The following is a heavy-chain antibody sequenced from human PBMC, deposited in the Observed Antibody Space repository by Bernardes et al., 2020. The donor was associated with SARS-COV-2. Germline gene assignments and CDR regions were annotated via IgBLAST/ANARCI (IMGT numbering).Heavy chain of an antibody. Sequence: GGSLRLSCAASGFTFSSYAMHWVRQAPGKGLEWVAVISYDGSNKYYADSVKGRFTISRDNSKNTLYLQMNSLRAEDTAVYYCARAIRPLYYYGSGSSKNYYYYGMDVWGQGTTVTVSS. J-gene: IGHJ6*02. CDR1: GFTFSSYA. V-gene: IGHV3-30-3*01. D-gene: IGHD3-10*01. CDR3: ARAIRPLYYYGSGSSKNYYYYGMDV. CDR2: ISYDGSNK.